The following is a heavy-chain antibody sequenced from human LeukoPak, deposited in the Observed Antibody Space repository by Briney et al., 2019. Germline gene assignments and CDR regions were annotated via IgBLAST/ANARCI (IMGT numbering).Heavy chain of an antibody. D-gene: IGHD5-12*01. CDR3: ARYSGWYYFDY. V-gene: IGHV4-4*07. CDR2: IYYSGST. J-gene: IGHJ4*02. CDR1: GGSISRSY. Sequence: PSETLSLTCTVSGGSISRSYWSWMRQPAGKGLEWIGSIYYSGSTYYNPSLKSRVTISVDTSKNQFSLKLSSVTAADTAVYYCARYSGWYYFDYWGQGTLVTVSS.